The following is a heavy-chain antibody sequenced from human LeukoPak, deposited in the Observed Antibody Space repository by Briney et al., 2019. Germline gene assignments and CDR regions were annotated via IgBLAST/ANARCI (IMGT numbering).Heavy chain of an antibody. J-gene: IGHJ5*02. Sequence: PSETLSLTCTVSGGSISSHYWSWIRQPPGKGLEWIGYIYYSGSTNYNPSLKSRVTISVDTSKNQFALKLSSVTAADTAVYYCARRGAYNWFDPWGQGTLVTVSS. CDR3: ARRGAYNWFDP. V-gene: IGHV4-59*08. CDR2: IYYSGST. CDR1: GGSISSHY. D-gene: IGHD3-16*01.